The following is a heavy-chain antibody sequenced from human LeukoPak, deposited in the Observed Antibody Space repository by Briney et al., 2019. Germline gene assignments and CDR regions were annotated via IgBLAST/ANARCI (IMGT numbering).Heavy chain of an antibody. J-gene: IGHJ4*02. V-gene: IGHV4-4*07. CDR2: IYTSGST. CDR1: GASISSYY. Sequence: SETLSLTCTVSGASISSYYWTWIRQPAGKGPEWIGRIYTSGSTNYNPSLKSRVTMSEDTSKNQFSLKLSSVTAADTAVYYCARLSADSSSSRGFDYWGQGTLVTVSS. CDR3: ARLSADSSSSRGFDY. D-gene: IGHD2-2*01.